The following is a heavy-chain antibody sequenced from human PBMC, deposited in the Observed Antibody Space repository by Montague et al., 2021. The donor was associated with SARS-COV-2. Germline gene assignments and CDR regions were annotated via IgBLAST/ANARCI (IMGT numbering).Heavy chain of an antibody. D-gene: IGHD3-22*01. CDR1: GFTFSSSE. CDR3: ARSYYYDSSGYCPDAFV. CDR2: ISSSGRTI. Sequence: SLRLSCAASGFTFSSSEMNWVRQAPGKGLEWVSYISSSGRTIYYADSVKGRFTISRDNAKNSLYLQMNSLRAEDTAVYYCARSYYYDSSGYCPDAFVWGQGTMVTVSS. J-gene: IGHJ3*01. V-gene: IGHV3-48*03.